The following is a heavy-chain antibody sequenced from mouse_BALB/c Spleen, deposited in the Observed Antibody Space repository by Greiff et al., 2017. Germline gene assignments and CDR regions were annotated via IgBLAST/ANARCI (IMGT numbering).Heavy chain of an antibody. Sequence: QVQLQQSGAELVRPGSSVKISCKASGYAFSSYWMNWVKQRPGQGLEWIGQIYPGDGDTNYNGKFKGKATLTADKSSSTAYMQLSSLTSEDSAVYFCARSLGDYFDYWGQGTTLTVSS. CDR2: IYPGDGDT. D-gene: IGHD4-1*01. CDR1: GYAFSSYW. V-gene: IGHV1-80*01. J-gene: IGHJ2*01. CDR3: ARSLGDYFDY.